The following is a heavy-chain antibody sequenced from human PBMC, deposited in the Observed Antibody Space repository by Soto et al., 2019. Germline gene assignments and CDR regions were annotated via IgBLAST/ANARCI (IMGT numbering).Heavy chain of an antibody. Sequence: QVQLVQSGAEVKKPGSSVKVSCKASGGTFSSYTISWVRQAPGQGLEWMGRIIPILGIANYAQKFQGRVTITADKSTSTAYMELSSLRSEDTAVYYCAREAPYYYGSGLHGMDVWGQGTTVTVSS. D-gene: IGHD3-10*01. J-gene: IGHJ6*02. CDR2: IIPILGIA. V-gene: IGHV1-69*08. CDR1: GGTFSSYT. CDR3: AREAPYYYGSGLHGMDV.